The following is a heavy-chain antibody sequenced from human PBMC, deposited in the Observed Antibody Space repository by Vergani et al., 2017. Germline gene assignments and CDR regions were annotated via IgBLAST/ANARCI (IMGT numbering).Heavy chain of an antibody. CDR3: ASRRPRLKLGSKSNAGTFDS. CDR2: ITAIGSA. D-gene: IGHD3-10*01. V-gene: IGHV4-34*02. J-gene: IGHJ4*02. Sequence: QVHLQQRGAGVLKPSETLSLTCGVIGGSLSGYFWRWIRQSPGRGLEWIGEITAIGSAKYSPSATSRVTLSVDTSRGEFTMTVTSVTAADTGLYFCASRRPRLKLGSKSNAGTFDSWGQGTLVTVSS. CDR1: GGSLSGYF.